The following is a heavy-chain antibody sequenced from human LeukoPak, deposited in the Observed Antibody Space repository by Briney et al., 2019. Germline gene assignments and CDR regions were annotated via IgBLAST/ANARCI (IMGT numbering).Heavy chain of an antibody. Sequence: PGGSLRLSCAASGFTFSGSAMHWIRQASGKGLEWVGRIRSKANSYATAYAASVKGRFTISRDDSKNTAYLQMNSLKTEDTAVYYCARDSDLLGSGWGSTFDYWGQGTLVTVSS. J-gene: IGHJ4*02. CDR3: ARDSDLLGSGWGSTFDY. CDR2: IRSKANSYAT. CDR1: GFTFSGSA. D-gene: IGHD6-19*01. V-gene: IGHV3-73*01.